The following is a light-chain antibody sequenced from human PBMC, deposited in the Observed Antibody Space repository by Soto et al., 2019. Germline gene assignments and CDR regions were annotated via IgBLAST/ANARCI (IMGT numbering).Light chain of an antibody. CDR2: KAS. Sequence: EIQIIHSPSTLSTSVGDRDTITCRASQSISGWLARYQQKPGKAPKVLIYKASSLESGVPSRFSGSGSGTEFTLTISSLQPDDFATYYCQQYNSYWTFGQGTKVDIK. CDR3: QQYNSYWT. CDR1: QSISGW. V-gene: IGKV1-5*03. J-gene: IGKJ1*01.